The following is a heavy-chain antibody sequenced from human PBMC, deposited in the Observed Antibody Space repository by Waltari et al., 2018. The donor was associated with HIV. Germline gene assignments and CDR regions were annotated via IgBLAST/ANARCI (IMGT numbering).Heavy chain of an antibody. CDR3: ARVVNYGDNSVYYGMDV. V-gene: IGHV1-2*06. Sequence: QVQLVQSGAEVKKPGAPAQVSCKASGYTFTDSYIYWVRQAPGQGLEWMGRINLNSGVTNYAQKFQGRVIMTRDTSISTAYMELSRLRSDDTAVYYCARVVNYGDNSVYYGMDVWGQGTTVTVSS. CDR2: INLNSGVT. J-gene: IGHJ6*02. D-gene: IGHD4-17*01. CDR1: GYTFTDSY.